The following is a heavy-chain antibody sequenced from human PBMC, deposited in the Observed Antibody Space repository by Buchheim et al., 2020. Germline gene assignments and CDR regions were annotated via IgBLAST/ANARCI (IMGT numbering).Heavy chain of an antibody. V-gene: IGHV3-21*01. J-gene: IGHJ6*02. CDR2: ISSSSSYI. CDR3: ARETGSSTFRNYYYYYYGMDV. CDR1: GFTFSSYS. Sequence: EVQLMESGGGLVKPGGSLRLSCAASGFTFSSYSMNWVRQAPGKGLEWVSSISSSSSYIYYADSVKGRFTISRDNAKNSLYLQMNSLRAEDTAVYYCARETGSSTFRNYYYYYYGMDVWGQGTT. D-gene: IGHD6-6*01.